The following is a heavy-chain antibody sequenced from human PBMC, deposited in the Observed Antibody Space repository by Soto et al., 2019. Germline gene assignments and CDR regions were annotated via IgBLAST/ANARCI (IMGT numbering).Heavy chain of an antibody. D-gene: IGHD3-22*01. Sequence: QAQLVESGGGVVQPGRSLRLSCEASGFSFKNYGMHWVRQAPGKGLEWVAVISYDATHKKYADSEEGRFTISRDNSKNTLYLQINSLRAEDTATYYCAKIEAVAGEIYYSAGMDVWGQGTTVTVSS. CDR3: AKIEAVAGEIYYSAGMDV. CDR2: ISYDATHK. CDR1: GFSFKNYG. V-gene: IGHV3-30*18. J-gene: IGHJ6*02.